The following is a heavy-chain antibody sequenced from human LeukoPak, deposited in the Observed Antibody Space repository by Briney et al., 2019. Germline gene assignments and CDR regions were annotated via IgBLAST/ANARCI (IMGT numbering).Heavy chain of an antibody. CDR1: GFTFSSYA. D-gene: IGHD2-2*01. V-gene: IGHV3-23*01. J-gene: IGHJ6*02. CDR3: AGYAPRFPSANYYYHGMAV. CDR2: ISGSGGST. Sequence: GGSLRLSCAASGFTFSSYAMSWVRQAPGKGLEWVSAISGSGGSTYYADSVKGRFTIARDNSKNTLYLHMNSLSAEHTAVYYCAGYAPRFPSANYYYHGMAVWGQGTTVTVSS.